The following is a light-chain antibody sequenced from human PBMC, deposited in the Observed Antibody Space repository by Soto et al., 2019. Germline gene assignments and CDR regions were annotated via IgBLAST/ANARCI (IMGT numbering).Light chain of an antibody. CDR2: EVT. Sequence: QSALTQPPSASGSPGQSVTISCTGTSSDVGGYKYVSWYQHHPGKAPKVVIYEVTKRASGVPDRLSGSQSGKTASLTVCGLQVADEGDYDWCSYGGTHKVVFGAGSRLAVL. CDR1: SSDVGGYKY. V-gene: IGLV2-8*01. J-gene: IGLJ2*01. CDR3: CSYGGTHKVV.